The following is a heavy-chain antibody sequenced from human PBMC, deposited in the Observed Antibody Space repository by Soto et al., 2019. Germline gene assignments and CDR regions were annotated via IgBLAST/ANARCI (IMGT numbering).Heavy chain of an antibody. CDR3: ARDHRSGYSGYVYYFDY. J-gene: IGHJ4*02. V-gene: IGHV3-7*01. Sequence: GGSLRLSCSASGFTFSSYWMSWVRQAPGKGLEWVANIKQDGSEKYYVDSVKGRFTISRDNAKNSLYLQMNSLRAEDTAVYYCARDHRSGYSGYVYYFDYWGQGTLVTVSS. CDR1: GFTFSSYW. CDR2: IKQDGSEK. D-gene: IGHD5-12*01.